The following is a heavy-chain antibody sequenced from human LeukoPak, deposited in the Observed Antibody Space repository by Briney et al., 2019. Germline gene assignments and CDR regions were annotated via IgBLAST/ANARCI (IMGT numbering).Heavy chain of an antibody. Sequence: ASVKVSCKASGYTFISYAMNWVRQAPGQGLEWMGWINTNTGNPTYAQGFTGRFVFSLDTSVSTAYLQISSLKAEDTAVYYCARGNRLAAAGTPYNWFDPWGQGTLVTVSS. CDR2: INTNTGNP. CDR3: ARGNRLAAAGTPYNWFDP. V-gene: IGHV7-4-1*02. J-gene: IGHJ5*02. CDR1: GYTFISYA. D-gene: IGHD6-13*01.